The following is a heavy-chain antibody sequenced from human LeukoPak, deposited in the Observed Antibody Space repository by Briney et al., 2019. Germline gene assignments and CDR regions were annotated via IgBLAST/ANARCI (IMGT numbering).Heavy chain of an antibody. D-gene: IGHD2-15*01. CDR1: GFSFSSYW. V-gene: IGHV3-7*01. CDR3: VRDRGIVGQFDP. J-gene: IGHJ5*02. CDR2: IKEDGGER. Sequence: GGSLRLSCAASGFSFSSYWMTWVRQVPGQGLQWVANIKEDGGERNYVDSVRGRLITSRDNAKNSLHLQMNSLRADDTGVYHCVRDRGIVGQFDPWGRGTLVTVSS.